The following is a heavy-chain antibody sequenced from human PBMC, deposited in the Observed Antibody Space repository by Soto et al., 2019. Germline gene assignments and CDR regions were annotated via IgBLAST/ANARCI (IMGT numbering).Heavy chain of an antibody. CDR3: AKGRGSGWAWYFDN. V-gene: IGHV3-23*01. J-gene: IGHJ4*02. CDR1: GCTLKESA. D-gene: IGHD6-19*01. CDR2: ISDTGAST. Sequence: EVRLLEAGGGLKQPGGSRRLSCAASGCTLKESAMNWVRQAPGKGLEWVASISDTGASTWYAESVRGRLSISRDNSKNTLYLQMNSLRGEDTAVYYCAKGRGSGWAWYFDNWGQGTLVTVSS.